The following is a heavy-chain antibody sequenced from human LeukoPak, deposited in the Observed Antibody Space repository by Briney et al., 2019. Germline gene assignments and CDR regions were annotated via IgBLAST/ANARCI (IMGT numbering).Heavy chain of an antibody. J-gene: IGHJ4*02. CDR3: VRDHLYGFDY. CDR2: TSRSGGAI. CDR1: GFTFSAYS. V-gene: IGHV3-48*04. D-gene: IGHD4-17*01. Sequence: SGGSLRLSCAASGFTFSAYSMNWVRQAPGKGLEWISYTSRSGGAIFYADSVKGRFTISGDNAKSSLYLQMNGLRAEDTAVYYCVRDHLYGFDYWGQGTLVTVSS.